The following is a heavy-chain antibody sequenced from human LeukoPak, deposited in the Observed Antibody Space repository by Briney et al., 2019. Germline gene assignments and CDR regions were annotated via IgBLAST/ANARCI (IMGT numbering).Heavy chain of an antibody. Sequence: GGSLRLSCAASGFTFSSYGMHWVRQAPGKGLEWVAVIWYDGSNKYYADSVKGRFTISRDNSKNTLYLQMNSLRAEDTAVYYCANVDMTTGYYFDYWGQGTLVTVSS. CDR1: GFTFSSYG. J-gene: IGHJ4*02. D-gene: IGHD4-17*01. V-gene: IGHV3-33*06. CDR3: ANVDMTTGYYFDY. CDR2: IWYDGSNK.